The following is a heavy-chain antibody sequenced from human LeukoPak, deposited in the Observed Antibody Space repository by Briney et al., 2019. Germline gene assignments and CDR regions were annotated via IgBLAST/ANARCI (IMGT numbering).Heavy chain of an antibody. CDR3: ARVSPPYLGRSGDAFDI. D-gene: IGHD3-3*02. CDR2: INPNSGGT. J-gene: IGHJ3*02. V-gene: IGHV1-2*02. CDR1: GYTFTGYY. Sequence: ASVKVSCKASGYTFTGYYMHWVRQAPGQGLEWMGWINPNSGGTNYAQKFQGRVTMTRDTSISTAYMELSRLRSDDTAVYYCARVSPPYLGRSGDAFDIWGQGTMVTVSS.